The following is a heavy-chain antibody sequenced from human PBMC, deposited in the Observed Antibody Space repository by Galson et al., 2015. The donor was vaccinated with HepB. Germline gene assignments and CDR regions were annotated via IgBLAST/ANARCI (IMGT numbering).Heavy chain of an antibody. CDR2: ISGSGGST. D-gene: IGHD4-17*01. CDR1: GFTFSRYA. V-gene: IGHV3-23*01. J-gene: IGHJ6*02. CDR3: AMAPWGDYVRYYYGMDV. Sequence: SLRLSCAASGFTFSRYAMSWVRQAPGKGLEWVSAISGSGGSTYYADSVKGRFTISRDNSKNTLYLQMNSLRAEDTAVYYCAMAPWGDYVRYYYGMDVWGQGTTVTVSS.